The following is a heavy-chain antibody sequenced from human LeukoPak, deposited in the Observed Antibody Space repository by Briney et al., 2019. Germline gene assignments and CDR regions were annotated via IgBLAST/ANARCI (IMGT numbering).Heavy chain of an antibody. D-gene: IGHD2-2*01. CDR2: INPNGGDK. V-gene: IGHV1-2*06. CDR1: GYTFAAYF. Sequence: ASVKVSCKASGYTFAAYFIHWVRQAPGQGLEWMGRINPNGGDKNYAQKFQGRVTMTGDTSSSTAYMELSSLRPEDTSMYFCARVGFTTSWSNFDYWGQGTLVTVSS. J-gene: IGHJ4*02. CDR3: ARVGFTTSWSNFDY.